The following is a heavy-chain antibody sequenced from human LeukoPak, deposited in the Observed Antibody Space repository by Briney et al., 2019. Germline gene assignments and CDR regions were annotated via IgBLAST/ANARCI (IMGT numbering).Heavy chain of an antibody. CDR3: ASLSEALDCSGGSCYPPAYYFDY. CDR1: GFTFSSYS. V-gene: IGHV3-48*01. Sequence: GGYLTFYCAASGFTFSSYSMNWVRPAPGNELKGVTYISSSNSTIYYEVSVKGRFTISTANGKNSLYLQMNSLRAEDTAVYYCASLSEALDCSGGSCYPPAYYFDYWGQGTLVTVSS. J-gene: IGHJ4*02. CDR2: ISSSNSTI. D-gene: IGHD2-15*01.